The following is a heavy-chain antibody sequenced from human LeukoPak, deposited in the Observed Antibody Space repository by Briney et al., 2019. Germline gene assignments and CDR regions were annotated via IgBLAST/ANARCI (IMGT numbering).Heavy chain of an antibody. CDR1: GFTFSTYG. V-gene: IGHV3-33*01. CDR3: ARAAEISALDN. D-gene: IGHD6-13*01. Sequence: GRSLRLSCATSGFTFSTYGMHWVRQAPGKGLEWVAAIWYDGSNRNYVDSVKGRFTISRDNAKKSLFLQMDSLRGEDTAVYYCARAAEISALDNWGQGTLVTVSS. J-gene: IGHJ4*02. CDR2: IWYDGSNR.